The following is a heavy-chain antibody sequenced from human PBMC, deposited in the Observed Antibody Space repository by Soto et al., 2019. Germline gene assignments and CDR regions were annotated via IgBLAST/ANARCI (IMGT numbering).Heavy chain of an antibody. CDR3: ARRVAVAGNNYYYGMDV. CDR1: GYSFTSYW. J-gene: IGHJ6*02. Sequence: GESLKISCKGSGYSFTSYWIGWVRQMPGKGLEWMGILYPGDSDTRYSPSFQGQVTISADKSISTAYLQWSSLKASDTAMYYCARRVAVAGNNYYYGMDVWGQGTTVTVSS. CDR2: LYPGDSDT. D-gene: IGHD6-19*01. V-gene: IGHV5-51*01.